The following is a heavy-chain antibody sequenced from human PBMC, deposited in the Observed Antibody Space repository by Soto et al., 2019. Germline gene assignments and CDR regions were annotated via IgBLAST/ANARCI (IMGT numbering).Heavy chain of an antibody. D-gene: IGHD5-18*01. CDR1: GGSFSGYY. J-gene: IGHJ4*02. CDR2: INHSGST. V-gene: IGHV4-34*01. CDR3: ARVVRRYSSSATDY. Sequence: SETLSLTCAVYGGSFSGYYWSWIRQPPGKGVEWIGEINHSGSTNYNPYLKSRVTISVDTSKNQFSLKLSPVTAADTAVYYCARVVRRYSSSATDYWCQGTLVPVSS.